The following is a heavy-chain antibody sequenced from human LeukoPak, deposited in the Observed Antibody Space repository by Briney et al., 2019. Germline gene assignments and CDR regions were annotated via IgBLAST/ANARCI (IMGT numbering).Heavy chain of an antibody. CDR3: ASARSIAAAGTVVDY. V-gene: IGHV4-59*11. CDR1: GGSISSHY. J-gene: IGHJ4*02. D-gene: IGHD6-13*01. Sequence: PSETLSLTCTVSGGSISSHYWSWIRQPPGKGLEWIGYIYYSGSTNYNPSLKSRVTISVDTSKNQFSLKLSSVTAADTAVYYCASARSIAAAGTVVDYWGQGTLVTVSS. CDR2: IYYSGST.